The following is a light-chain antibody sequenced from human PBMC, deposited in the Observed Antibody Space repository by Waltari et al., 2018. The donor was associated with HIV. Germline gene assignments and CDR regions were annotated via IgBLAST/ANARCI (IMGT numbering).Light chain of an antibody. V-gene: IGKV1-39*01. CDR1: QNIRSN. CDR2: AAS. J-gene: IGKJ1*01. CDR3: QQSYSSPPT. Sequence: DIQMTQSPSSLSASVGDRVTITCRASQNIRSNLNWYQQKPGKAPRLLIYAASSLQNMVPSRFSGSGSETDFTLTISSLQPEDFATYHCQQSYSSPPTFGQGTNVEIK.